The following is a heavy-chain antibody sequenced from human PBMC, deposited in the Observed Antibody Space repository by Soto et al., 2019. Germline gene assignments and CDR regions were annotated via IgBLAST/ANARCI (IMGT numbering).Heavy chain of an antibody. D-gene: IGHD1-7*01. CDR2: IYYSGST. Sequence: KPSETLSLTCTVSGGSISSGGYYWSWIRQHPGKGLEWIGYIYYSGSTYYNPSLKSRVTISVDTSKNQFSLKLSSVTAADTAVYYCARDRWNYVEYYYYGMDVWGQGTTVTVSS. CDR3: ARDRWNYVEYYYYGMDV. J-gene: IGHJ6*02. CDR1: GGSISSGGYY. V-gene: IGHV4-31*03.